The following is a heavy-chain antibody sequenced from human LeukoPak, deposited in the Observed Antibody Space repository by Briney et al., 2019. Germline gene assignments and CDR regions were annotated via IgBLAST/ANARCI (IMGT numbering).Heavy chain of an antibody. CDR3: AIGYCSSTSCRYYYYYGMDV. D-gene: IGHD2-2*01. V-gene: IGHV1-3*01. CDR2: INAGNGKT. J-gene: IGHJ6*02. Sequence: ASVKVSCKASGYTFTSYAMHWVRQAPGQRREGMGWINAGNGKTKYSQKFQGRVTITRDTAASTAYMELSSLRSEDTAVYYFAIGYCSSTSCRYYYYYGMDVWGQAATVTVSS. CDR1: GYTFTSYA.